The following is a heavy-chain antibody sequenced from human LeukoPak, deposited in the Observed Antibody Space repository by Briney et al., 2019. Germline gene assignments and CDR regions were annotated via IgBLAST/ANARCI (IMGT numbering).Heavy chain of an antibody. CDR1: GFTFSSYW. Sequence: GGSLRLSCAASGFTFSSYWMSWVRQAPGKGLEWVANIKQDGSEKYYVDSVKGRFTISRDNAKNSLYLQMNSLRAEDTAAYYCGRDPYYDSLDYWGQGTLVTVSS. J-gene: IGHJ4*02. V-gene: IGHV3-7*01. CDR3: GRDPYYDSLDY. CDR2: IKQDGSEK. D-gene: IGHD3-22*01.